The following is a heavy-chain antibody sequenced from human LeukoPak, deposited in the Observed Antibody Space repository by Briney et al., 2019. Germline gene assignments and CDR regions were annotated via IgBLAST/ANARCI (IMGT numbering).Heavy chain of an antibody. CDR1: GFTFSSYG. CDR3: AKDGGDIVVVPALDYDY. CDR2: ISGSGGST. D-gene: IGHD2-2*01. J-gene: IGHJ4*02. V-gene: IGHV3-23*01. Sequence: GGSLRLSCAAYGFTFSSYGMSWVRQAPGEGLEWVSAISGSGGSTYYADSVKGRFTISRDNSKNTLYLQMNSLRAEDTAVYYCAKDGGDIVVVPALDYDYWGQGTLVTVSS.